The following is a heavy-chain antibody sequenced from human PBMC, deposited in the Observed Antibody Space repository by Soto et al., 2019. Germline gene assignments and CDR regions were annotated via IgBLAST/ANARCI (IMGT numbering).Heavy chain of an antibody. Sequence: SETLSLTCTVSGGSISSGDYYWSWIRQPPGKGLEWIGYINYSGSTYYNPSLKSRVTISVDTSKNQFSLKLSSVTAADTAVYYCARFYYGDSHYYYYYYMDVWGKGTTVTVSS. CDR2: INYSGST. J-gene: IGHJ6*03. V-gene: IGHV4-30-4*01. CDR3: ARFYYGDSHYYYYYYMDV. CDR1: GGSISSGDYY. D-gene: IGHD4-17*01.